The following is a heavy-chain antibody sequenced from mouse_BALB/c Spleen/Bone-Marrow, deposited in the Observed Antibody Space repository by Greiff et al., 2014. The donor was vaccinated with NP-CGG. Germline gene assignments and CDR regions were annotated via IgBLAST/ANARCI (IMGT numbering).Heavy chain of an antibody. CDR1: GFSLANYG. CDR3: ARITTATGAMDY. J-gene: IGHJ4*01. Sequence: VQLQESGPGLVALSQSLSITCTVSGFSLANYGVHWVRQPPGKGLEWLGVIWADGSTNYNSALMSRLSISKDNSKSQVFFKMNSLQTDDTAMYYCARITTATGAMDYWGQGTSVTVSS. V-gene: IGHV2-9*02. D-gene: IGHD1-2*01. CDR2: IWADGST.